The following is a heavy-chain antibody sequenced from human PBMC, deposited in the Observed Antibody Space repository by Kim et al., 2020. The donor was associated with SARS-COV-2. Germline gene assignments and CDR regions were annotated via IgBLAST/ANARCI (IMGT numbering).Heavy chain of an antibody. J-gene: IGHJ4*02. Sequence: GGSLRLSCAASGFTFSSYWMSWVRQAPGKGLEWVANIKQDGSEKYYVDSVKGRFTISRDNAKNSLYLQMNSLRAEDTAVYYCARENQYNWNDVEDYWGQGTLVTVSS. V-gene: IGHV3-7*01. CDR1: GFTFSSYW. D-gene: IGHD1-1*01. CDR2: IKQDGSEK. CDR3: ARENQYNWNDVEDY.